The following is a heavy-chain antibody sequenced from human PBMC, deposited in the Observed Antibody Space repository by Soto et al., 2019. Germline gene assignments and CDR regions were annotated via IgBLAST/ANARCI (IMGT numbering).Heavy chain of an antibody. V-gene: IGHV3-7*04. Sequence: EVQLVESGGGLVQPGGSLRLSCAASRFIIGNYWMSWVRQAPGKGLEWVANIKQDGSEKYYVDSVKGRFTISRDNAETSLYLQMNPLRAEDTAVYYCARRRGAGGMDVWGQGTTVTVSS. CDR1: RFIIGNYW. CDR3: ARRRGAGGMDV. J-gene: IGHJ6*02. D-gene: IGHD3-10*01. CDR2: IKQDGSEK.